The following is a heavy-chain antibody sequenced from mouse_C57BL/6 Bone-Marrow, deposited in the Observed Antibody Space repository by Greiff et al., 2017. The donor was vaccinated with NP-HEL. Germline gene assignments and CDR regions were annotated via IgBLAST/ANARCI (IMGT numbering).Heavy chain of an antibody. CDR3: ARKGGQLSYFDY. V-gene: IGHV1-61*01. CDR2: IYPSDSDT. Sequence: QVQLQQPGAELVRPGSSVKLSCKASGYTFTSYWMDWVKQRPGQGLEWIGNIYPSDSDTHYNQKFKDKATLTVDTSSSTAYMQLRSLTSEDSAVYYGARKGGQLSYFDYWGQGTTLTVSS. J-gene: IGHJ2*01. D-gene: IGHD3-3*01. CDR1: GYTFTSYW.